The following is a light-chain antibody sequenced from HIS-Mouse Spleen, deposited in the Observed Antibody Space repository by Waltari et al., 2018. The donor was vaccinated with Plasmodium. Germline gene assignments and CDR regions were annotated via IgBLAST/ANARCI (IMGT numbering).Light chain of an antibody. V-gene: IGLV3-10*01. J-gene: IGLJ3*02. CDR3: YSTDNNGNHRV. CDR1: ALPKKY. CDR2: EDS. Sequence: SYELTQPPSVSVSPGQTARITCSGDALPKKYAYWYQQKSGQAPVLVVYEDSKRPSGIPERFSGSSSETMATLAGSGAQVEDEADYYCYSTDNNGNHRVFGGGTKLTVL.